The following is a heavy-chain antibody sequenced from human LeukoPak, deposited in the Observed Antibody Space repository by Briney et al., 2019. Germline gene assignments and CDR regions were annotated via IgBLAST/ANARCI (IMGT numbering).Heavy chain of an antibody. D-gene: IGHD3-10*01. J-gene: IGHJ4*02. CDR1: GFTFSSYA. CDR2: ISSSSSYI. Sequence: GGSLRLSCAASGFTFSSYAMTWVRQAPGKGLEWVSFISSSSSYIHYADSVKGRFTISRDNAKNSLYLQMNSLRAEDTAVYYCARVDPGSYLMFYYVDFWGQGTLVTVSS. CDR3: ARVDPGSYLMFYYVDF. V-gene: IGHV3-21*01.